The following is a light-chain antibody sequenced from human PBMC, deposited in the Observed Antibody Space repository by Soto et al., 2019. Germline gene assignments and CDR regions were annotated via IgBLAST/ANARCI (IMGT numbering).Light chain of an antibody. V-gene: IGKV1-13*02. Sequence: AIQLTQSPSSLSASVGDRVTITCRASQGISSALAWYQQKPGKAPKLLIYDASSLESGVPSRFSGSGSGTDFTLTISSLQPEDFATYYYQHFNSYPRMFTFGPGTKVDIK. CDR2: DAS. J-gene: IGKJ3*01. CDR1: QGISSA. CDR3: QHFNSYPRMFT.